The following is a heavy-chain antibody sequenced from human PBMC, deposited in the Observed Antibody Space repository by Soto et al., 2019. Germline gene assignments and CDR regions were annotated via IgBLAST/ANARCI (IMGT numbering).Heavy chain of an antibody. Sequence: GGSLRLSCAASGFTFSSYAMSWVRQAPGKGLEWVSAISCSGGSTYYADSVKGRFTISRDNSKNTLYLQMNSLRAEDTAVYYCDFDYIWCSDLPYYYMDVWGKGTTVTVSS. CDR3: DFDYIWCSDLPYYYMDV. J-gene: IGHJ6*03. CDR2: ISCSGGST. D-gene: IGHD3-16*02. CDR1: GFTFSSYA. V-gene: IGHV3-23*01.